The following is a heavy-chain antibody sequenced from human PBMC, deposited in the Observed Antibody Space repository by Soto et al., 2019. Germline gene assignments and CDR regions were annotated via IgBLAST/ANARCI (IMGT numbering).Heavy chain of an antibody. V-gene: IGHV3-74*01. D-gene: IGHD3-16*01. J-gene: IGHJ6*02. CDR3: AKARLWGGDGYNSYYYNAMDV. CDR2: VKSDGTIT. Sequence: GGSLRLSCAASGFTFSGYWMHWVRQAPGQGLVWVSRVKSDGTITSYADSVRGRFTISRDNAKNSLYLQMNSLRPEDTALYYCAKARLWGGDGYNSYYYNAMDVWGQGTTVTVSS. CDR1: GFTFSGYW.